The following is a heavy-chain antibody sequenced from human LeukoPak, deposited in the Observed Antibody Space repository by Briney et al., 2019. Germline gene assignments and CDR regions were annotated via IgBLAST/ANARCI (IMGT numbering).Heavy chain of an antibody. CDR3: ATDLLYSSGWYGY. CDR2: FDPEDGET. Sequence: ASVKVSCKASGYTFTGYYMHWVRQAPGKGLEWMGGFDPEDGETIYAQKFQGRVTMTEDTSTDTAYMELSSLRSEDTAVYYCATDLLYSSGWYGYWGQGTLVTVSS. J-gene: IGHJ4*02. D-gene: IGHD6-19*01. V-gene: IGHV1-24*01. CDR1: GYTFTGYY.